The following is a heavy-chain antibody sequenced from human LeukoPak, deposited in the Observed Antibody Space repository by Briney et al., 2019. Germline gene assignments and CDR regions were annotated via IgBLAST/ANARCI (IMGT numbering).Heavy chain of an antibody. CDR1: GGSFSSYY. CDR2: IHHSGSA. J-gene: IGHJ4*02. Sequence: SETLSLTCAVYGGSFSSYYWGWIRQPPGKGLEWIGNIHHSGSAYYNPSLKSRVSISIDTSKNQFSLKLTSLNAADTAVYYCAREGPIQFLEQIDFWGQGSLVTVSS. V-gene: IGHV4-34*01. CDR3: AREGPIQFLEQIDF. D-gene: IGHD3-3*01.